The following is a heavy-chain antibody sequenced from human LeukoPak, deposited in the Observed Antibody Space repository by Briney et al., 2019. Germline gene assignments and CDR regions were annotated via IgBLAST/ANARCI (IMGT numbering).Heavy chain of an antibody. J-gene: IGHJ3*02. V-gene: IGHV4-34*01. D-gene: IGHD2-2*02. Sequence: PSETLSLTCAVYGGSFSGYYWSWIRQPPGKGLEWIGEINHSGSTNYNPSLKSRVTISVDTSKNQFSLKLSSVTAADTAVYYCARAFPAAISAFDIWGQGTMVTVSS. CDR1: GGSFSGYY. CDR2: INHSGST. CDR3: ARAFPAAISAFDI.